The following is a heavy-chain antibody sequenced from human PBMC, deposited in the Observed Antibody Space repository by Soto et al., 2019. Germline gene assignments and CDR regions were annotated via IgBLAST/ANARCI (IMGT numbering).Heavy chain of an antibody. D-gene: IGHD2-15*01. V-gene: IGHV3-30*18. CDR1: GFTFSSYG. CDR3: TKDTGYCSGGRCYSTPYYYYYYGMDA. CDR2: ISYDESDI. J-gene: IGHJ6*02. Sequence: GGSLRLSCAASGFTFSSYGMHWVRQAPGKGLEWVAVISYDESDIYYSDSLKGRFTISRDNSKNTLYLQMSSLRPEDTAVYYCTKDTGYCSGGRCYSTPYYYYYYGMDAWGQGATVTVSS.